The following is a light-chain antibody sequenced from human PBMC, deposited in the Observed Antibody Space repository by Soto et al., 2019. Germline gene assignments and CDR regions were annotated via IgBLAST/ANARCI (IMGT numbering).Light chain of an antibody. CDR1: QSVGKY. V-gene: IGKV3D-15*01. CDR2: DAS. J-gene: IGKJ1*01. Sequence: EIVMTPSPATLSLSPGERATLSCRASQSVGKYLVWYQQKPGQAPRLLIYDASNRAPGIPARFSGSGSGTDFTLTISSLQSEDFALYYCQQFNEWPWTFGQGTKVDVK. CDR3: QQFNEWPWT.